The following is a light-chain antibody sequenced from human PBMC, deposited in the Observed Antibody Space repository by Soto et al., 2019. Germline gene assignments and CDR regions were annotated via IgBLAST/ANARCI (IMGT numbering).Light chain of an antibody. CDR1: SGSIASYY. V-gene: IGLV6-57*04. J-gene: IGLJ1*01. CDR3: HSYDSSNFV. Sequence: NFMLTQPHSVSGSPGKTVTISCTRSSGSIASYYVQWYQQRPGSAPTTVIYEDKQRPSGVPDRFSGSIDSSSNSASLTISGLETEDEADYYCHSYDSSNFVFGSGTKGTVL. CDR2: EDK.